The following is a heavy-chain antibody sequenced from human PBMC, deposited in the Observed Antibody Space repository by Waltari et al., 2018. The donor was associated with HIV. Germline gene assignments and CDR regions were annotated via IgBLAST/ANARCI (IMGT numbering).Heavy chain of an antibody. CDR3: ARGRSPYSSGWYASEY. V-gene: IGHV4-34*01. D-gene: IGHD6-19*01. CDR1: GGSFSGYY. Sequence: QVQLQQWGAGLLKPSETLSLTCAVYGGSFSGYYWSWIRQPPGKGLEWIGEINHSGSTNYKPSLKRRGTISVDTSKNQFSLKLSSVTAADTAVYYCARGRSPYSSGWYASEYWGQGTLVTVSS. CDR2: INHSGST. J-gene: IGHJ4*02.